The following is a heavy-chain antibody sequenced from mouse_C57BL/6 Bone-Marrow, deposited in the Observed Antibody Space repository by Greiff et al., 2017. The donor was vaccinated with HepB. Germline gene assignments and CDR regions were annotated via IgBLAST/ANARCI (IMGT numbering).Heavy chain of an antibody. CDR3: ARSLYYYGSSSWYFDV. CDR1: GYTFTSYW. V-gene: IGHV1-52*01. CDR2: IDPSDSET. Sequence: QVQLQQSGAELVRPGSSVKLSCKASGYTFTSYWMHWVKQRPIQGLEWIGNIDPSDSETHYNQKFKDKATLTVDKSSSTAYMQLSSLTSEDSAVYYCARSLYYYGSSSWYFDVWGTGTTVTVSS. D-gene: IGHD1-1*01. J-gene: IGHJ1*03.